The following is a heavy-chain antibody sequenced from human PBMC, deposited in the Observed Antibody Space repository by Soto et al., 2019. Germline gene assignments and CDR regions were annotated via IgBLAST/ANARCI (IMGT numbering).Heavy chain of an antibody. Sequence: QIQLVQSGAEVENPGASVRVSCKTSGYIFTSHGVSWVRQAPGQGLEWMGWISPYNGNTKYAQKFQDRLTMTTDTSTRTAYMELRSLRSDDTAVYYYARSGGWSPFDYYGMDAWGQGTTVTVSS. CDR3: ARSGGWSPFDYYGMDA. CDR2: ISPYNGNT. V-gene: IGHV1-18*04. D-gene: IGHD6-19*01. J-gene: IGHJ6*02. CDR1: GYIFTSHG.